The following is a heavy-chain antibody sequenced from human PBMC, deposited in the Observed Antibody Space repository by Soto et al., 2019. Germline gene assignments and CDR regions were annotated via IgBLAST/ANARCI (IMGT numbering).Heavy chain of an antibody. CDR2: FDPEDGET. J-gene: IGHJ6*03. V-gene: IGHV1-24*01. D-gene: IGHD2-8*01. Sequence: GASVKVSCKVSGYTLTELSMHWVRQAPGKGLEWMGGFDPEDGETIYAQKFQGRVTMTEDTSTDTAYMELSSLRSEDTAVYYCATGGGYCINVLCYTRGIPGYYYYMDVWGKGTTVTVSS. CDR3: ATGGGYCINVLCYTRGIPGYYYYMDV. CDR1: GYTLTELS.